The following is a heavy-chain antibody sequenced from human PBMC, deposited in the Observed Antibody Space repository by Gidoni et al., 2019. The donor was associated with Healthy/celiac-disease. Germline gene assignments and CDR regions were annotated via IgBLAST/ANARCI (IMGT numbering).Heavy chain of an antibody. CDR1: GFTFSSYG. CDR2: IWYDGSNK. V-gene: IGHV3-33*01. D-gene: IGHD1-1*01. CDR3: ARGGGATTNNWFDP. Sequence: VQLVESGGGVVQPGRYLRLSCAASGFTFSSYGMHWVRQAPGKGLEWVAVIWYDGSNKYYADSVKGRFTISRDNSKNTLYLQMNSLRAEDTAVYYCARGGGATTNNWFDPWGQGTLVTVSS. J-gene: IGHJ5*02.